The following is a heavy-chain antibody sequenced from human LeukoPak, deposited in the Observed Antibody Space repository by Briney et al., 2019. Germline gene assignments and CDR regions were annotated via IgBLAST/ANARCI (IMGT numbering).Heavy chain of an antibody. V-gene: IGHV3-53*01. J-gene: IGHJ4*02. D-gene: IGHD4-23*01. CDR1: GFTVSSNY. Sequence: GGSLRLSCAASGFTVSSNYMSWVRQAPGKGLEWVSVIYSGGSTYYADSVKGRFTISRDNAKNSLYLQMNSLRAEDTALYYCARALRATVVTGLDYWGQGTLVTVSS. CDR3: ARALRATVVTGLDY. CDR2: IYSGGST.